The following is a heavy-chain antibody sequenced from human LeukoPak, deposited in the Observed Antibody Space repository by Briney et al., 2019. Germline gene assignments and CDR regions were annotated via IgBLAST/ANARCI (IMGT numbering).Heavy chain of an antibody. CDR3: AKDGLKIAALGSHFDY. J-gene: IGHJ4*02. CDR1: GGSISTSNYY. V-gene: IGHV4-39*07. CDR2: IFYSGST. D-gene: IGHD6-6*01. Sequence: SETLSLTCTVSGGSISTSNYYWGWIRQPPGKGLEWIGNIFYSGSTYYSPSLKSRVTISLDTSRNQFSLKLNSVTAADTAVYYCAKDGLKIAALGSHFDYWGQGTLVTVSS.